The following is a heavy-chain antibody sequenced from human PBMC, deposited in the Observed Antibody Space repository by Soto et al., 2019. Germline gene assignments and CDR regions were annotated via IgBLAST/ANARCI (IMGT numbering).Heavy chain of an antibody. D-gene: IGHD2-15*01. CDR2: IYYSGST. CDR3: ARARGYCSGGSCHNWFDP. J-gene: IGHJ5*02. Sequence: SETLSLTCTVSGGSISSYYWSWIRQPPGKGLEWIGYIYYSGSTNYNPSLKSRVTISVDTSKNQFSLKLSSVTAADTAVYYCARARGYCSGGSCHNWFDPWGQGTRVTVSS. V-gene: IGHV4-59*01. CDR1: GGSISSYY.